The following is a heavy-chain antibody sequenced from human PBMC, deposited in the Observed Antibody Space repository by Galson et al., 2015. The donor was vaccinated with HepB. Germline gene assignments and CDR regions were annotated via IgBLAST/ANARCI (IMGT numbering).Heavy chain of an antibody. J-gene: IGHJ6*03. CDR2: TYYRSKWYN. Sequence: CAISGDSVSSNSAAWNWIRQSPSRGLEWLGRTYYRSKWYNDYAVSVKSRITINPDTSKNQFSLQLNSVTPEDTAVYYCAREGRIAAAFLYYYYMDVWGKGTTVTVSS. CDR3: AREGRIAAAFLYYYYMDV. CDR1: GDSVSSNSAA. V-gene: IGHV6-1*01. D-gene: IGHD6-13*01.